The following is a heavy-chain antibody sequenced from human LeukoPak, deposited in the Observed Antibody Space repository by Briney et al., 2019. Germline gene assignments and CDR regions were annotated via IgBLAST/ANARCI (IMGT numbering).Heavy chain of an antibody. CDR1: GFTVSSNY. CDR3: ARGLVEMATIYFDC. D-gene: IGHD5-24*01. J-gene: IGHJ4*02. CDR2: IYSGGTT. V-gene: IGHV3-53*01. Sequence: PGGSLRLSCAASGFTVSSNYMSWVRQAPGKGLEWVSVIYSGGTTYYADSVKGRFTISRDNSKNTLYLQMNSLRAEDTAVYYCARGLVEMATIYFDCWGQGTLVTVSS.